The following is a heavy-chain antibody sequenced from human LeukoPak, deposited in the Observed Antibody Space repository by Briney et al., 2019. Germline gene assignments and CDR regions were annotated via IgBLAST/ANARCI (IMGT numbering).Heavy chain of an antibody. J-gene: IGHJ5*02. D-gene: IGHD3-9*01. CDR1: GFTFSSYA. CDR2: ISGSGSST. Sequence: GGSLRLSCAASGFTFSSYAMSWVRQAPGKGLEWVSAISGSGSSTYYADSVKGRFVISRDNSKNTLYLQMNSLRAEDTAVYYRAKDPLLTGYYKPDNWFDPWGQGTLVTVSS. V-gene: IGHV3-23*01. CDR3: AKDPLLTGYYKPDNWFDP.